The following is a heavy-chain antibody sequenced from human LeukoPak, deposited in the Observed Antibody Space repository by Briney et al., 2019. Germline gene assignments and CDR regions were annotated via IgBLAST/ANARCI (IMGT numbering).Heavy chain of an antibody. D-gene: IGHD3-22*01. Sequence: PGGSLRLSCAAPGFTFSSYAMSWVRQAPGKGLEWVSAISGSGGSTYYADSVKGRFTISRDNSKNTLYLQMNSLRAEDTAVYYCAKTSSYYYSSGYYGNYFDYWGQGTLVTVSS. CDR3: AKTSSYYYSSGYYGNYFDY. V-gene: IGHV3-23*01. CDR1: GFTFSSYA. J-gene: IGHJ4*02. CDR2: ISGSGGST.